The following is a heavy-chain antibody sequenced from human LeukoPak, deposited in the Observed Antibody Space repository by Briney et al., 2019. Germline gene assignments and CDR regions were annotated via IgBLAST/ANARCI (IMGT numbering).Heavy chain of an antibody. CDR1: GYSFTTYW. J-gene: IGHJ4*02. CDR3: VRPSQLMLGGSIGLFDY. V-gene: IGHV5-51*01. Sequence: GESLKISCKGSGYSFTTYWIGWVRQMPGKGLEWMGIIYPGDSDTRYSPSFQGQVTISADKSISTAYLQWSSLKASDTAMYYCVRPSQLMLGGSIGLFDYWGQGTLVTVSS. D-gene: IGHD2-8*01. CDR2: IYPGDSDT.